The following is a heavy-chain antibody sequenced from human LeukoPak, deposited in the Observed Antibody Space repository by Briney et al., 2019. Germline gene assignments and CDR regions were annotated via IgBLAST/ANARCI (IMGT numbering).Heavy chain of an antibody. CDR2: IYHSGST. CDR3: ARVPGRPGPIETRPLSSGYFAY. D-gene: IGHD6-6*01. CDR1: GYSISSGYY. J-gene: IGHJ4*02. V-gene: IGHV4-38-2*02. Sequence: SETLSLTCTVSGYSISSGYYWGWIRQPPGKGLEWIGSIYHSGSTNYNPSLKSRVTISIDTSKNQFSLKVRSVTAADTAIYYCARVPGRPGPIETRPLSSGYFAYWGQGTLVTVSS.